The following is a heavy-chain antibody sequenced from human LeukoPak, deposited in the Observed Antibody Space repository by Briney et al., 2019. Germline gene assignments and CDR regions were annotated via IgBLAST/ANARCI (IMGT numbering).Heavy chain of an antibody. J-gene: IGHJ4*02. V-gene: IGHV1-18*01. CDR1: GYTFTDFG. CDR2: ISAYNGNT. Sequence: ASVKVSCKASGYTFTDFGISWVRQAPGQGLEWMGWISAYNGNTNYAQKLQGRVTMTTDTSTSTAYMEVRSLGSDDTAVYYCTRDLGQWLIQGIFFDYWGQGTQVTVSP. CDR3: TRDLGQWLIQGIFFDY. D-gene: IGHD6-19*01.